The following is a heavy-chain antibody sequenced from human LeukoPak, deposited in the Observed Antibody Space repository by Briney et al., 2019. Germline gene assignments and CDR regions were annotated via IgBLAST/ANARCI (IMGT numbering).Heavy chain of an antibody. Sequence: SQTLSLTCTVSGGSISSGSYYWSWIRQPAGKGLEWIGRIYTSGSTHYNPSLKSRVTISVDTSKNQFSLNLNSVTAADTAVYYCARAVGSSESNWFDPWGHGTLATVSS. CDR3: ARAVGSSESNWFDP. V-gene: IGHV4-61*02. CDR1: GGSISSGSYY. J-gene: IGHJ5*02. CDR2: IYTSGST. D-gene: IGHD6-19*01.